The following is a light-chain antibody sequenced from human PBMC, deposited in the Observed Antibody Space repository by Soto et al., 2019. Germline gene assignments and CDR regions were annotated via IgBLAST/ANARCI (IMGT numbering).Light chain of an antibody. CDR3: SSYTSSIFYV. V-gene: IGLV2-14*01. CDR2: DVS. CDR1: SSDVGGYNY. Sequence: QSVVRQAASVSGSPGPSITIYCTGTSSDVGGYNYVSWYQQHPGKAPKLMIYDVSNRPSGVSNRFSGSKSGNTASLTISGLQAEDEADYYCSSYTSSIFYVFGTGTKVTVL. J-gene: IGLJ1*01.